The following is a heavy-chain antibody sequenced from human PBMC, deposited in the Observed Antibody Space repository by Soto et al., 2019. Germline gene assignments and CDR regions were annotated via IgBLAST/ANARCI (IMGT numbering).Heavy chain of an antibody. V-gene: IGHV1-69*13. J-gene: IGHJ6*02. CDR3: AREAGYYDFWSGYRPSYGMDV. CDR2: IIPIFGTA. CDR1: GGTFSSYA. Sequence: ASVKVSCKASGGTFSSYAISWVRQAPGQGLEWMGGIIPIFGTANYAQKFQGRVTITADESTSTAYMELSSLRSEDTAVYYCAREAGYYDFWSGYRPSYGMDVWGQGTTVTVSS. D-gene: IGHD3-3*01.